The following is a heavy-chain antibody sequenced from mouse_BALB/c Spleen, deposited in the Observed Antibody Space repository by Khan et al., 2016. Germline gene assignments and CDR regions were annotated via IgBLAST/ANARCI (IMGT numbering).Heavy chain of an antibody. J-gene: IGHJ4*01. CDR3: RKRRNCDSYYVEMGK. D-gene: IGHD2-3*01. Sequence: QVQLQQPGAELVRPGASVHLSCKALGYTFTDYEIHCVNQTPVHGLEWFGTIHPGSGGTSYNQNFKGKATLTADKSSSTAYRELRSRRWEDSAVNYRRKRRNCDSYYVEMGKWGQG. CDR1: GYTFTDYE. CDR2: IHPGSGGT. V-gene: IGHV1-15*01.